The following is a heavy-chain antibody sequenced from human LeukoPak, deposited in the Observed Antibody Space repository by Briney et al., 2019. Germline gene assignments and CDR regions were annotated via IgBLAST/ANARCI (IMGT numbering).Heavy chain of an antibody. CDR1: GFTFTDYW. J-gene: IGHJ4*02. Sequence: GGSLRLSCVASGFTFTDYWMHWVRQAPGKGLEWVSLIKNVGSVTRYADSVKGRFTISRDDAKNTLDLQMNSLKVDDTAVYYCATGHSYGYDYWGQGILVTVSS. D-gene: IGHD5-18*01. CDR2: IKNVGSVT. CDR3: ATGHSYGYDY. V-gene: IGHV3-74*01.